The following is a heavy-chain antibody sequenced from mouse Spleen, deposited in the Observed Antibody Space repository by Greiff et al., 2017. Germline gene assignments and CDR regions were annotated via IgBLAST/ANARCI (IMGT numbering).Heavy chain of an antibody. CDR3: ARYHGHWYFDV. V-gene: IGHV1-81*01. D-gene: IGHD1-2*01. Sequence: VQVVESGAELARPGASVKLSCKASGYTFTSYGISWVKQRTGQGLEWIGEIYPRSGNTYYNEKFKGKATLTADKSSSTAYMELRSLTSEDSAVYFCARYHGHWYFDVWGAGTTVTVSS. J-gene: IGHJ1*01. CDR2: IYPRSGNT. CDR1: GYTFTSYG.